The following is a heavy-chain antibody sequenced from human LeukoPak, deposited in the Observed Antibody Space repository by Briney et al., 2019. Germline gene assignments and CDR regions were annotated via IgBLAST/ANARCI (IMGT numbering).Heavy chain of an antibody. J-gene: IGHJ4*02. D-gene: IGHD2-15*01. CDR2: ISSSSNTI. CDR1: GFTFSSYE. CDR3: ARDRWGRVVFDY. V-gene: IGHV3-48*03. Sequence: QPGGSLRLSCAASGFTFSSYEMSWVRQAPGKGLEWVSYISSSSNTIYYADSVKGRFTISRDNAKNSLYLQLNSLRDEDTAVYYCARDRWGRVVFDYWGQGTLVTVSS.